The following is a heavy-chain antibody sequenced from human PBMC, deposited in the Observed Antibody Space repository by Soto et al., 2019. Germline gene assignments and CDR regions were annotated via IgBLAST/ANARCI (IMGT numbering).Heavy chain of an antibody. J-gene: IGHJ4*02. V-gene: IGHV3-33*01. CDR2: IRHDGAET. CDR1: GFIFNTHG. D-gene: IGHD2-15*01. Sequence: QVQLVESGGGVVQPGRSLRLSCTTSGFIFNTHGLHWVRQAPGKGLEWVAVIRHDGAETYYADSVKGRFTISRDESNSTLYLEMNNLRGEDTAVTYCTTGGGDCFAGRCSYAKWGQGTLVSVFS. CDR3: TTGGGDCFAGRCSYAK.